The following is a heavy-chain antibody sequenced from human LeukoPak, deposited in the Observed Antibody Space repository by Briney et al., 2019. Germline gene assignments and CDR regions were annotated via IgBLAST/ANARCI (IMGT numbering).Heavy chain of an antibody. J-gene: IGHJ4*02. Sequence: SSETLSLTCTVSGYSISSGYYWGWIRQPPGKGLEWIGSIYHSGSTYYNPSLKSRVTISVDTSKNQFSLKLSSVTAADTAVYYCARDPADGYNSNHDYWGQGTLVTVSS. CDR3: ARDPADGYNSNHDY. CDR1: GYSISSGYY. D-gene: IGHD5-24*01. V-gene: IGHV4-38-2*02. CDR2: IYHSGST.